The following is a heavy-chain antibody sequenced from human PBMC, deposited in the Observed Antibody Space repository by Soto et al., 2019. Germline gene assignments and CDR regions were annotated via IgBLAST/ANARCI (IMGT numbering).Heavy chain of an antibody. CDR2: IGTAGDT. J-gene: IGHJ6*02. V-gene: IGHV3-13*01. D-gene: IGHD3-9*01. CDR3: ARGGTMTGDYYYYYGMDV. CDR1: GFTFSSYD. Sequence: GGSLRLSCAASGFTFSSYDMHWVRQATGKGLEWVSAIGTAGDTYYPGSVKGRFTISREHAKNSLYLQMNSLRAEDTAVYYCARGGTMTGDYYYYYGMDVWGQGTTVTVSS.